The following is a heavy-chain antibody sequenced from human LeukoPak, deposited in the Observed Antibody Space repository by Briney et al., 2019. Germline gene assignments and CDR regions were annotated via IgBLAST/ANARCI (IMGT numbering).Heavy chain of an antibody. J-gene: IGHJ4*02. CDR1: GFTFSSYA. CDR3: AKIFPTNIVVVPAAGFDY. D-gene: IGHD2-2*01. CDR2: ISGSGGST. Sequence: GGSLRLSCAASGFTFSSYAMSWVRQAPGKGLEWVSAISGSGGSTYYADSVKGRFTISRDNSKNTLYLQMNSLRAEDTAVYYCAKIFPTNIVVVPAAGFDYWGQGTLVTVSS. V-gene: IGHV3-23*01.